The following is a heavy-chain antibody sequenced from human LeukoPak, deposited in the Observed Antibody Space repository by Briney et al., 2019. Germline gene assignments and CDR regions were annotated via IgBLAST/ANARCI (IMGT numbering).Heavy chain of an antibody. CDR1: GFTFSSYS. CDR2: ISSSSSYI. D-gene: IGHD3-10*01. V-gene: IGHV3-21*01. CDR3: ARVPNFLITLNGDAFDI. Sequence: GGSLRLSCAASGFTFSSYSMNWVRQAPGKGLEWVSSISSSSSYIYYADSVKGRFTISRDNAKNSLYLQMNSLRAEDTAVYYCARVPNFLITLNGDAFDIWGQGTMVTVSS. J-gene: IGHJ3*02.